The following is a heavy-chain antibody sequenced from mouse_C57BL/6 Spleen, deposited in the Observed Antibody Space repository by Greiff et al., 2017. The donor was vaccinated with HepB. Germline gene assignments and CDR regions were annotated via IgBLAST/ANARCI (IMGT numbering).Heavy chain of an antibody. J-gene: IGHJ2*01. CDR1: GYTFTSYW. CDR2: IDPSDSYT. Sequence: QVQLQQPGAELVKPGASVKLSCKASGYTFTSYWMQWVKQRPGQGLEWIGEIDPSDSYTNYNQKFKGKATLTVDTSSSTAYMQRSSLTSEDAAVYYCAREDYYGSRGYYFDYWGQGTTLTVSS. V-gene: IGHV1-50*01. CDR3: AREDYYGSRGYYFDY. D-gene: IGHD1-1*01.